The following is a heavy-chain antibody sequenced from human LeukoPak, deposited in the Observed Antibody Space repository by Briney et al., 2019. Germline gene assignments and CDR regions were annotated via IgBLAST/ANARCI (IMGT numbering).Heavy chain of an antibody. J-gene: IGHJ4*02. Sequence: GGSLRLSCGASGYTFSDYTMNWVRQAPGKGPEWISYISSGGSVMHYADSVKGRFTISRDNVENSLYLQMNSLRVEDTAVYYCTRDLEYWGQGVLVSVAS. V-gene: IGHV3-48*01. CDR2: ISSGGSVM. CDR3: TRDLEY. CDR1: GYTFSDYT.